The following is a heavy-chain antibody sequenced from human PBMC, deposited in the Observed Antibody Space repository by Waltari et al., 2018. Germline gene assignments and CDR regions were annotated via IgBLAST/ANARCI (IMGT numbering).Heavy chain of an antibody. CDR2: ISWDSGKI. CDR3: AKGPTSYEGFHI. V-gene: IGHV3-9*01. D-gene: IGHD5-12*01. CDR1: GLTFDDYA. J-gene: IGHJ3*02. Sequence: EVQLVESVGGLVQPGSSLRVACILFGLTFDDYAMQWVRQAPGKGLEWVSGISWDSGKIGYADSVKGRFTISRDNAKNSLYLQMSSLRAEDTALYYCAKGPTSYEGFHIWGQGTMVTVSS.